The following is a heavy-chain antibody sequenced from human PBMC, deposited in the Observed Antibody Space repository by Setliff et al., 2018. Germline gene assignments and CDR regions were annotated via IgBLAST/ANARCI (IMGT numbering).Heavy chain of an antibody. J-gene: IGHJ4*02. CDR1: GGSISSSSYY. CDR3: ASESRFGYSGYDCAFGY. V-gene: IGHV4-39*02. CDR2: INYRGST. D-gene: IGHD5-12*01. Sequence: SETLSLTCSVSGGSISSSSYYWGWIRQSPGKGLEWIGSINYRGSTYDNPSLKSRVTMSVDTSKRHFSLRLSSVTAADTAGYYCASESRFGYSGYDCAFGYWGQGMLVTVSS.